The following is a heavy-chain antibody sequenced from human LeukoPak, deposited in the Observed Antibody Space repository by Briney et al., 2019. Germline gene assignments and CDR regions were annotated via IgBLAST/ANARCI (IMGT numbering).Heavy chain of an antibody. Sequence: PGGSLRLSCAASEFTFSSYSMNWVRQAPGKGLEWVSSISSTSTYIYYAVSVKGRFTISRDNAKNSLYLQMNSLRVEDTAIYYCARGGAARPDFWGQGTLVTVSS. CDR2: ISSTSTYI. CDR3: ARGGAARPDF. D-gene: IGHD6-6*01. CDR1: EFTFSSYS. J-gene: IGHJ4*02. V-gene: IGHV3-21*01.